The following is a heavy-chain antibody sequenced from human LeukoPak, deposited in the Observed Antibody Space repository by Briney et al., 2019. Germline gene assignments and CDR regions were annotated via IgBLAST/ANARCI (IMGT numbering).Heavy chain of an antibody. J-gene: IGHJ5*02. Sequence: ASVKVSCKASGYTYTSYDINWVRQATGQGLEWMGWMNPNSGNTGYAQKFQGRVTMTRNTSISTAYMELSSLRSEDTAVYYCARENHYYDQTNWFDPWGQGTLVTVSS. CDR3: ARENHYYDQTNWFDP. D-gene: IGHD3-22*01. CDR2: MNPNSGNT. V-gene: IGHV1-8*01. CDR1: GYTYTSYD.